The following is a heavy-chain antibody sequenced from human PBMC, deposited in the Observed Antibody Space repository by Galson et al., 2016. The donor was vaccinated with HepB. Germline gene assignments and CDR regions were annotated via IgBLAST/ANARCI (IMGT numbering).Heavy chain of an antibody. D-gene: IGHD6-19*01. V-gene: IGHV3-30-3*01. J-gene: IGHJ4*02. CDR1: GFTFSSYT. Sequence: SQRLSCAASGFTFSSYTMHWVRQAPGTGLEWAAVISYDGSNEYYADSVKGRFTISRDNSKNTLYLQMNSLRTEDTAVYYCARAMGSGWHMDYFDYWGQGTLVTVS. CDR2: ISYDGSNE. CDR3: ARAMGSGWHMDYFDY.